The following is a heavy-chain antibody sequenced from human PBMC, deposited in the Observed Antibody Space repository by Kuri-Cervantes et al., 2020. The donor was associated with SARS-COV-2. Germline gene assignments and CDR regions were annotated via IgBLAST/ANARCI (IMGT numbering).Heavy chain of an antibody. V-gene: IGHV1-46*01. CDR1: VYTFTSYY. CDR3: ARTRIAAAGTDAFDI. D-gene: IGHD6-13*01. CDR2: INPSGGST. J-gene: IGHJ3*02. Sequence: ASVNVSCKASVYTFTSYYMHWVRQAPGQGLEWMGIINPSGGSTSYAQKFQGRVTMTRDTSTSTVYMELSSLRSEGTAVYYCARTRIAAAGTDAFDIWGQGTMVTVSS.